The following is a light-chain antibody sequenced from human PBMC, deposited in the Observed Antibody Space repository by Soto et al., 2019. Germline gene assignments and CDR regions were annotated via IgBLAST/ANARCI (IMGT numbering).Light chain of an antibody. CDR1: QTISSW. J-gene: IGKJ1*01. CDR3: QQYGSSPGT. CDR2: KAS. Sequence: DIQMTQSPSTLSGSVGDRVTITCRASQTISSWLEWYQQKPGKDPKLLIYKASTLKSGVPSRFSGSGSGTDFTLTISRLEPEDFAVYYCQQYGSSPGTFGQGTKV. V-gene: IGKV1-5*03.